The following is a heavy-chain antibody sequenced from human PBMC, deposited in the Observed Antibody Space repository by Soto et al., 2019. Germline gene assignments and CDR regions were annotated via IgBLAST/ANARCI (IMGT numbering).Heavy chain of an antibody. Sequence: ASVEVSCKASVGTFSSYTISWVRQAPGQGLEWMGRIIPILGIANYAQKFQGRVTITRDTSASTAYMELSSLRSEDTAVYYCATGKYQLTEPYYYYGMDVWGQGTTVTVSS. CDR2: IIPILGIA. CDR3: ATGKYQLTEPYYYYGMDV. V-gene: IGHV1-69*02. J-gene: IGHJ6*02. D-gene: IGHD2-2*01. CDR1: VGTFSSYT.